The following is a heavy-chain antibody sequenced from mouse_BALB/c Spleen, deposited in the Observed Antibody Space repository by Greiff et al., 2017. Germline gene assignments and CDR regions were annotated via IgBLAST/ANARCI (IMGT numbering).Heavy chain of an antibody. V-gene: IGHV14-4*02. Sequence: VQLQQSGAELVRSGASVKLSCTASGFNIKDYYMHWVKQRPEQGLEWIGWIDPENGDTEYAPKFQGKATMTADTSSNTAYLQLSSLTSEDTAVYYCNKGNDYDGAWFAYWGQGTLVTVSA. CDR2: IDPENGDT. D-gene: IGHD2-4*01. J-gene: IGHJ3*01. CDR3: NKGNDYDGAWFAY. CDR1: GFNIKDYY.